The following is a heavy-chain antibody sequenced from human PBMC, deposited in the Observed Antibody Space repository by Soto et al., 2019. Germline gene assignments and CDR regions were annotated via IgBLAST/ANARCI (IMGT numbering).Heavy chain of an antibody. CDR1: GGSISSYY. CDR2: IYFSGST. Sequence: SETLSLTCTVSGGSISSYYWSWIRQPPGKGLEWIGYIYFSGSTNYADSVKGRFTISRDNAKNTLYLQMNSLRVEDTALYYCTRAGRYSYDNWFDPWGQGTLVTVSS. V-gene: IGHV4-59*12. J-gene: IGHJ5*02. D-gene: IGHD5-18*01. CDR3: TRAGRYSYDNWFDP.